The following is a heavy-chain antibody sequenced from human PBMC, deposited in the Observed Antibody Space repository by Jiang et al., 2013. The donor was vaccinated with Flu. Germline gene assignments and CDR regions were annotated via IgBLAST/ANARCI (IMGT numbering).Heavy chain of an antibody. Sequence: QLLESGGGVVQPGRSLRLSCAASGFTFSSYAMHWVRQAPGKGLEWVAVISYDGSNKYYADSVKGRFTISRDNSKNTLYLQMNSLRAEDTAVYYCARDASIAARPVWFDPWGQGTLVTVSS. V-gene: IGHV3-30*04. CDR2: ISYDGSNK. D-gene: IGHD6-6*01. J-gene: IGHJ5*02. CDR3: ARDASIAARPVWFDP. CDR1: GFTFSSYA.